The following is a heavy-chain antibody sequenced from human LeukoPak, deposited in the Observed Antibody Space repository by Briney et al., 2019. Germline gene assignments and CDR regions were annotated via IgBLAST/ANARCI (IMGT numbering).Heavy chain of an antibody. CDR1: GFTFSSYG. V-gene: IGHV3-30*02. J-gene: IGHJ4*02. Sequence: GGSLRLSCAASGFTFSSYGMHWVRQAPGKGLEWVAFIRYDGSNKYYADSVKGRFTISRDNSKNTLYLQMNSLRAEETAVYYCAKDTYYYDSSGYSGYWGQGTLVTVSS. CDR3: AKDTYYYDSSGYSGY. CDR2: IRYDGSNK. D-gene: IGHD3-22*01.